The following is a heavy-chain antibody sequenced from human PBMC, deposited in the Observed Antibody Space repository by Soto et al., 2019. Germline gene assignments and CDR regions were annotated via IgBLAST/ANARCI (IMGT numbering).Heavy chain of an antibody. V-gene: IGHV4-4*07. J-gene: IGHJ6*02. Sequence: SETQSLTCTVSGGSISSYYWSWIRQPAGKGLEWIGRIYTSGSTNYNPSLKSRVTMSVDTSKNQFSLKLSSVTAADTAVYYCARDRKGCSSTSCYRYYYYYGMDVWGQGTTVTVSS. CDR3: ARDRKGCSSTSCYRYYYYYGMDV. D-gene: IGHD2-2*02. CDR1: GGSISSYY. CDR2: IYTSGST.